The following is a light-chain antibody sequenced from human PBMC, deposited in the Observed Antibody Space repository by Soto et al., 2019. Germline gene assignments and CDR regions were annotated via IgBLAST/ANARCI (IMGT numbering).Light chain of an antibody. Sequence: DIQMTQSPSTLSASVGDRVTITCRASQSISTWLAWYQQKPGKAPNLLIYKASSLESGVPSRFSGSGSGTEFTLTISCLQPDDVATYHCQQYDSYPRTFGQGTKVEIK. J-gene: IGKJ1*01. CDR3: QQYDSYPRT. CDR2: KAS. V-gene: IGKV1-5*03. CDR1: QSISTW.